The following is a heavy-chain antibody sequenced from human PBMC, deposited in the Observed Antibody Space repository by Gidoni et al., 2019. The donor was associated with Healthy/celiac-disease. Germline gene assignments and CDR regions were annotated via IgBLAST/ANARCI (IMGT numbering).Heavy chain of an antibody. CDR2: IWYDGSNK. J-gene: IGHJ5*02. V-gene: IGHV3-33*01. CDR1: GFTFSSYG. Sequence: QVQLVESGGGVVQPGRSLRLSCAASGFTFSSYGMHWVRQAPGKGLEWVAVIWYDGSNKYYADSVKGRFTISRDNSKNTLYLQMNSRRAEDTAVYYCARDRRGYCSGGSCWGFDPWGQGTLVTVSS. D-gene: IGHD2-15*01. CDR3: ARDRRGYCSGGSCWGFDP.